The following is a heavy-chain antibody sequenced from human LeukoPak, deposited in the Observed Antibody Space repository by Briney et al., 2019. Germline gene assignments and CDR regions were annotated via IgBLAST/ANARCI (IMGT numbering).Heavy chain of an antibody. Sequence: GASVKVSCKASLDTSTVVNMRAGPQAPGQGLEWMGWINPNSGGTKYAQKFQGRVTMTRDTSISTAYMERSRLRSDDTAVYQFARGTHVGAATITTPATSTCGQGTLVTVSS. CDR1: LDTSTVVN. D-gene: IGHD2-15*01. CDR2: INPNSGGT. CDR3: ARGTHVGAATITTPATST. V-gene: IGHV1-2*03. J-gene: IGHJ5*02.